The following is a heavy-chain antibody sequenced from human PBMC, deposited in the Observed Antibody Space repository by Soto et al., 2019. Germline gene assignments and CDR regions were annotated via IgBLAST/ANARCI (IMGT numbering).Heavy chain of an antibody. V-gene: IGHV1-69*12. CDR3: ASVRSWRYCSGGSCYSDYYYYGMDV. CDR1: GGTFSSYA. Sequence: QVQLVQSGAEVKKPGSSVKVSCKASGGTFSSYAISWVRQAPGQGLEWMGGIIPIFGTANYAQKFQGRVTITADESTSTAYMELRSLRSEDTAVYYCASVRSWRYCSGGSCYSDYYYYGMDVWGQGTTVTVSS. D-gene: IGHD2-15*01. CDR2: IIPIFGTA. J-gene: IGHJ6*02.